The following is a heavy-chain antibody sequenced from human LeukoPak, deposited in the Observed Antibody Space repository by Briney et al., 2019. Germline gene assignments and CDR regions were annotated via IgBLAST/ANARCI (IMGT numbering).Heavy chain of an antibody. Sequence: THGESLKISCKGSGYSFTSYWINWVRLMPGEGLEWMGTIDPGDSYTNYSPSFQGHVTISVDRSITTAYLQWSSLKASDTAIYYCARRRADSSGYFYGGFDPWGQGTLVTVSS. D-gene: IGHD3-22*01. J-gene: IGHJ5*02. CDR1: GYSFTSYW. CDR2: IDPGDSYT. CDR3: ARRRADSSGYFYGGFDP. V-gene: IGHV5-10-1*01.